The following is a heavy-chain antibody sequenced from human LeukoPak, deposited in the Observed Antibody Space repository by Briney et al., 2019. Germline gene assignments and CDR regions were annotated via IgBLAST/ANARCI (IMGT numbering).Heavy chain of an antibody. CDR2: ISSSSSTI. Sequence: GGSLRLSCAASGFTFSSYSMNWVRQAPGKGLEWVSYISSSSSTIYYADSVKGRFTISRDNAKNSLYLQMNSLRAEDTAVYYCARREKYSSGWPFDYWGQGTLVTVSS. D-gene: IGHD6-19*01. V-gene: IGHV3-48*01. J-gene: IGHJ4*02. CDR3: ARREKYSSGWPFDY. CDR1: GFTFSSYS.